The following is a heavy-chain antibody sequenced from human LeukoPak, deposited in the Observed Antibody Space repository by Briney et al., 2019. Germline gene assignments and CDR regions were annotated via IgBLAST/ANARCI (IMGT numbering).Heavy chain of an antibody. CDR3: ARERYPNTGIVGATHFDY. CDR2: ISYDGSNK. V-gene: IGHV3-30-3*01. J-gene: IGHJ4*02. CDR1: GFTFSSYA. D-gene: IGHD1-26*01. Sequence: PSGGSLRLSCAASGFTFSSYAMYWVRQAPGKGLEWVAVISYDGSNKYYADSVKGRFTISRDNSKNTLYLQMNSLRAEDTAVYYCARERYPNTGIVGATHFDYWGQGTLVTVSS.